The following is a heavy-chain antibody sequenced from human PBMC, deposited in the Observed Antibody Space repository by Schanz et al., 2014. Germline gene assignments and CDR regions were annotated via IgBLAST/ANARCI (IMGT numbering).Heavy chain of an antibody. J-gene: IGHJ6*02. D-gene: IGHD3-10*01. V-gene: IGHV3-33*01. CDR1: GFTFSTYG. CDR3: ARGHYGLDV. CDR2: TWYDGSNK. Sequence: QVQLVESGGGVVQPGGSLRLSCAASGFTFSTYGMHWVRQAPGKGLEWVAVTWYDGSNKYYADSVKGRFTISRDNSKNTLYLQMNSLRAEDTAVYYCARGHYGLDVWGPGTSVTVSS.